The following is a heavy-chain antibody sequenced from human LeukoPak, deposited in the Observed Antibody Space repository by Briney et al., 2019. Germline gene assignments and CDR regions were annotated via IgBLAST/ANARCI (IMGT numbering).Heavy chain of an antibody. D-gene: IGHD6-13*01. CDR2: ISYVGSDK. CDR3: ARLPQNSSSLHY. J-gene: IGHJ4*02. V-gene: IGHV3-30-3*01. Sequence: GGSLRLSCAASGFTFCSYAMRWVREAPGGGLEWVAVISYVGSDKYYADSVKGGFTISRDNSKNTLYLHMNSLRAEDTAVYYCARLPQNSSSLHYWDQGTLVTVSS. CDR1: GFTFCSYA.